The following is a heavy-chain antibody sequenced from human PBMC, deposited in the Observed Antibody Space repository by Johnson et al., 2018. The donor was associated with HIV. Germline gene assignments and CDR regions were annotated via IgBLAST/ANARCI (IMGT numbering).Heavy chain of an antibody. CDR1: GFAVSSNY. V-gene: IGHV3-66*01. CDR3: AKVSWEARLGDPFDI. CDR2: IYSGGST. J-gene: IGHJ3*02. D-gene: IGHD1-26*01. Sequence: VQLVESGGGVVQPGRSLRLSCGVSGFAVSSNYMSWVRQAPGKGLEWVSIIYSGGSTYYAESVKGRFTISRDNSKNTLYLQMNSLRAEDTAVYYCAKVSWEARLGDPFDIWGQGTMVTVSS.